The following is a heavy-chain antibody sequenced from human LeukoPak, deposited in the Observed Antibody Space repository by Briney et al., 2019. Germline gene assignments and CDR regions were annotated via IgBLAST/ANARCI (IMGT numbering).Heavy chain of an antibody. CDR3: ARLTGYSSESWFDP. CDR2: IYYSGST. CDR1: GDSMSDYF. Sequence: SETLSLTCTVSGDSMSDYFWTWIRQPPGKGLEWIGYIYYSGSTNYNPSLKSRVTISVDTSKNQFSLKLRSVTAADTAVYYCARLTGYSSESWFDPWGQGTLVTVSS. J-gene: IGHJ5*02. V-gene: IGHV4-59*01. D-gene: IGHD3-9*01.